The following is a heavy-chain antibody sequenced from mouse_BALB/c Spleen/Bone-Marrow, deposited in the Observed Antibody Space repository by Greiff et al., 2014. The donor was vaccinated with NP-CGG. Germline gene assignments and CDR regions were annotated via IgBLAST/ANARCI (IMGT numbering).Heavy chain of an antibody. J-gene: IGHJ3*01. CDR2: ISSGSRTI. V-gene: IGHV5-17*02. CDR1: GFTFSSFG. CDR3: ARSSDYYDSSPNAY. D-gene: IGHD1-1*01. Sequence: HLVESGGGLVQPGGSRKLSCAAFGFTFSSFGMHWVRQAPEKVLEWVAYISSGSRTIYYADTVKGRFTISRENPKNTLFLQVTRLRSEDTAMYYCARSSDYYDSSPNAYWGQGTLVTVSA.